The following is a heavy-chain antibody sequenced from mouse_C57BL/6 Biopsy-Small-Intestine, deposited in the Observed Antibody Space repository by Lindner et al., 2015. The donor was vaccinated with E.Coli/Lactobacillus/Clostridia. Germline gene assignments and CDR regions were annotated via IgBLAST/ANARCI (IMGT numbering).Heavy chain of an antibody. CDR2: ITTNTGKP. CDR1: GYTFTSYP. V-gene: IGHV9-3*02. CDR3: ARVYTDGSGGHFAY. Sequence: VKVSCKASGYTFTSYPMNWVRQAPGQGLEWMGWITTNTGKPTYAQGFTGRFVFSLDRSVSTAYLQISSLKAEDTAVYYCARVYTDGSGGHFAYWGQGTLVTVS. J-gene: IGHJ3*01. D-gene: IGHD2-3*01.